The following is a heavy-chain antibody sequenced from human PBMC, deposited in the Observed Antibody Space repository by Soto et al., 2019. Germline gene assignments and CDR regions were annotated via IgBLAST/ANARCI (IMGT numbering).Heavy chain of an antibody. J-gene: IGHJ5*02. CDR2: IYYSGST. Sequence: SETLSLTCTVSGGPISSSSYYWGWIRQPPGKGLEWIGSIYYSGSTYYNPSLKSRVTISVDTSKNQFSLKLSSVTAADTAVYYCARQSSQGWFDPWGQGTLVTVSS. V-gene: IGHV4-39*01. CDR1: GGPISSSSYY. CDR3: ARQSSQGWFDP.